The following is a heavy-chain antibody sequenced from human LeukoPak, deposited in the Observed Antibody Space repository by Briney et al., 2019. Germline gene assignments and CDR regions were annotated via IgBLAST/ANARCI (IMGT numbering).Heavy chain of an antibody. CDR1: GFTFSDYY. D-gene: IGHD3-10*01. J-gene: IGHJ5*02. Sequence: TGGSLRLSCAASGFTFSDYYMSWIRQAPGKGLEWVSYISSSSSTIYYADSVKGRFTISRDNAKNSLYLQMNSLRAEDTAVYYCASLYGSGPNWFDPWGQGTLVTVSS. CDR2: ISSSSSTI. CDR3: ASLYGSGPNWFDP. V-gene: IGHV3-11*04.